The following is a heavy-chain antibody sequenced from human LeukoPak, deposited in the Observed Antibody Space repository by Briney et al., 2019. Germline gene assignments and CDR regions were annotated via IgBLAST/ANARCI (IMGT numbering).Heavy chain of an antibody. CDR3: ARDLYGDGSYFDP. V-gene: IGHV4-61*02. J-gene: IGHJ5*02. D-gene: IGHD4-17*01. CDR1: GGSITSGDYY. CDR2: IYLGGSS. Sequence: SETLSLTCTASGGSITSGDYYWSWLRQPAGKGLEWIGRIYLGGSSSYNPSLKSRVTISADTSKNQFSLILSSVTAADTALYYCARDLYGDGSYFDPWGQGTLVTVSS.